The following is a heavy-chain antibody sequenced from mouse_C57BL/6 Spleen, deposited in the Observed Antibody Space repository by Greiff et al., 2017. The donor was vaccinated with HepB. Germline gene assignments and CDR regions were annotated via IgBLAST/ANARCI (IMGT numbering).Heavy chain of an antibody. CDR2: IYPGDGDT. CDR1: GYAFSSSW. CDR3: ARYSLITTVIDY. Sequence: QVQLKQSGPELVKPGASVKISCKASGYAFSSSWMNWVKQRPGKGLEWIGRIYPGDGDTNYNGKFKGKATLTADKSSSTAYMQLSSLTSEDSAVYFCARYSLITTVIDYWGQGTTLTVSS. D-gene: IGHD1-1*01. V-gene: IGHV1-82*01. J-gene: IGHJ2*01.